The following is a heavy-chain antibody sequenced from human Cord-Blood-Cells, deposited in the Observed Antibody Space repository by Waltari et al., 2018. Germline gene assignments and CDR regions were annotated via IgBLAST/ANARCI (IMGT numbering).Heavy chain of an antibody. CDR3: ARARPRYYYGSGSYYNY. V-gene: IGHV4-34*01. D-gene: IGHD3-10*01. Sequence: QVQLQQWGAGLLKPSETLSLTCAVYGGSFSGYYWSWIRQPPGKGLEWIGEINHSGSTNYNPSLKSRVTISVDTSKNQFSLKLSSVTAADTAVYYCARARPRYYYGSGSYYNYWGQGTLVTVSS. CDR1: GGSFSGYY. J-gene: IGHJ4*02. CDR2: INHSGST.